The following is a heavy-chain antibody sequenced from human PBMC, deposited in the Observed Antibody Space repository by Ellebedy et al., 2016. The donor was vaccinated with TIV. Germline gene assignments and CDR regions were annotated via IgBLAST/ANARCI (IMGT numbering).Heavy chain of an antibody. V-gene: IGHV3-30*18. D-gene: IGHD5-18*01. J-gene: IGHJ4*02. CDR3: AKESRFRYGKNYFDL. Sequence: GESLKISXAGTGFSFGGFGIHWVRQAPGKGLEWVAVISSRESTTFYGESVKGRFTVSRDNSKSTVYLQMNSLRAEDTAVYYCAKESRFRYGKNYFDLWGQGTLVTVSS. CDR2: ISSRESTT. CDR1: GFSFGGFG.